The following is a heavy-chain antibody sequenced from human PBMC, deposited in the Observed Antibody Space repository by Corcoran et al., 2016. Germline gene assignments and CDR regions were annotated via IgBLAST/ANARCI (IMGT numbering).Heavy chain of an antibody. CDR2: IKSKTDGGTT. Sequence: EVQLVESGGGLVKPGGSLRLSCAASGFTFSNAWMNWVRQAPGKGLEWVGRIKSKTDGGTTDYAAPVKGRFTISRDDSKNTLYLQMNSLKTEDTAVYYCTTSRLRDPWYFDYWGQGTLVTVSS. CDR3: TTSRLRDPWYFDY. J-gene: IGHJ4*02. V-gene: IGHV3-15*07. CDR1: GFTFSNAW.